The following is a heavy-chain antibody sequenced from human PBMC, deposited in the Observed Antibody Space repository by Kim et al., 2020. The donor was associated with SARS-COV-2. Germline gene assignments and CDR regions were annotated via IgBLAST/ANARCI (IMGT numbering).Heavy chain of an antibody. V-gene: IGHV1-69*13. Sequence: SVKVSCKASGGTFSSYAISWVRQAPGQGLEWMGGIIPIFGTANYAQKFQGRVTITANECTSTAYMELGSLRSEDTAVSYWARGHVTAPLYGMDVWGQGTTVTVTS. D-gene: IGHD3-10*02. CDR2: IIPIFGTA. CDR3: ARGHVTAPLYGMDV. CDR1: GGTFSSYA. J-gene: IGHJ6*02.